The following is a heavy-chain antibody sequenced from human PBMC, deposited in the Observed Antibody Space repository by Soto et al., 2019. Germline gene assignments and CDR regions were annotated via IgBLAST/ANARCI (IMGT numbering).Heavy chain of an antibody. CDR2: IYYSGST. CDR3: VRHSGIGGSGSLDY. J-gene: IGHJ4*02. CDR1: GGSISSSSYY. Sequence: PSETLSLTCTVSGGSISSSSYYWGWIRQPPGKGLEWIGSIYYSGSTYYNPSLKSRVTISVDTSKNQFSLKLSSVTAADTAVYYCVRHSGIGGSGSLDYWGQGTLVTVSS. D-gene: IGHD3-22*01. V-gene: IGHV4-39*01.